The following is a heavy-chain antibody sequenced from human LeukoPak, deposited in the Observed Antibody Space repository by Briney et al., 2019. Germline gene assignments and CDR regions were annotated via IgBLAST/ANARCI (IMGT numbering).Heavy chain of an antibody. Sequence: GESLKISCKGSGYSFTTYWNGWVRQMPGKGLEWMGTIYPDDSDTRYSPSFQGQVTISADKSVSTAYLQWSSLKASDTAMYYCARTRVGADQAYYFDYWDQGTLVTVSS. CDR2: IYPDDSDT. V-gene: IGHV5-51*01. J-gene: IGHJ4*02. CDR3: ARTRVGADQAYYFDY. CDR1: GYSFTTYW. D-gene: IGHD1-26*01.